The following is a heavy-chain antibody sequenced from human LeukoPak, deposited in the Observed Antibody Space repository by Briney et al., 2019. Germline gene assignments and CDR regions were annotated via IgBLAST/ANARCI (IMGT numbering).Heavy chain of an antibody. CDR2: ISTTGGST. Sequence: GGSLRPSCAASGFSFNNYAMSWVRQAPGKGLEWVSAISTTGGSTYYADSVKGRFTVPRDNSKNTLSLQMDSLRVEDTALYYCAKDWTTVVTPKGYYFDSWGQGTLVTVSS. CDR1: GFSFNNYA. D-gene: IGHD4-23*01. V-gene: IGHV3-23*01. CDR3: AKDWTTVVTPKGYYFDS. J-gene: IGHJ4*02.